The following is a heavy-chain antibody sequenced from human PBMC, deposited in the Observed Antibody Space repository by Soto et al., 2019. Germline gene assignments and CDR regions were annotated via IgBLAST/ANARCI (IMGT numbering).Heavy chain of an antibody. Sequence: ASVKVACKASGYTFTNYAMHWVRQAPGQRLEWMGWINAAIGNTKYSQKFQGSVTITRDTSANTAYMELSSLRSEDTAVYYCARRNVYGSGSYSFDYWGQGTLVTVSS. CDR3: ARRNVYGSGSYSFDY. V-gene: IGHV1-3*01. CDR1: GYTFTNYA. D-gene: IGHD3-10*01. CDR2: INAAIGNT. J-gene: IGHJ4*02.